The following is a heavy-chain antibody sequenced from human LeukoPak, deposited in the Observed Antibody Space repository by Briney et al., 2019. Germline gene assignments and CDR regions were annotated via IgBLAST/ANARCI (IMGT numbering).Heavy chain of an antibody. J-gene: IGHJ1*01. Sequence: SVKVSCKASGGTFSSYAISWVRQAPGQGLEWMGGIIPIFGTANYAQKFQGRVTITADESTGTAYMELSSLRSEDTAVYYCARAPQDIVVVPAPFAEYFQHWGQAPWSPSPQ. V-gene: IGHV1-69*13. CDR2: IIPIFGTA. D-gene: IGHD2-2*01. CDR3: ARAPQDIVVVPAPFAEYFQH. CDR1: GGTFSSYA.